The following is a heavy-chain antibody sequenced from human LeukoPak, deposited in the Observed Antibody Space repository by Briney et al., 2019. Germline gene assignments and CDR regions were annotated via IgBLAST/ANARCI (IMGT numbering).Heavy chain of an antibody. V-gene: IGHV3-48*01. CDR1: GFTFSRSS. CDR3: AKDEVTYGMDV. Sequence: GGSLRLSCAASGFTFSRSSMNWVRQAPGKGLEWVPFIDRDSSMIYYADSVRGRFTVSRDNSKNTLYLQMNSLRAEDTAVYYCAKDEVTYGMDVWGQGTTVTVSS. CDR2: IDRDSSMI. J-gene: IGHJ6*02. D-gene: IGHD4-23*01.